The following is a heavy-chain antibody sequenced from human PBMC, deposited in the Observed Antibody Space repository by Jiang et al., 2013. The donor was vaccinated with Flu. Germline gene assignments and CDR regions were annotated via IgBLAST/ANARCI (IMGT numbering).Heavy chain of an antibody. CDR2: VYYSGST. CDR3: ARRVWRDNHDDRFSWFDI. J-gene: IGHJ5*01. V-gene: IGHV4-39*07. CDR1: GASIRTSHYF. Sequence: GPGLVKSSETLSLTCTVSGASIRTSHYFWGWIRQPPGKGLEWIGNVYYSGSTSYNPSLKSRVTISVDTSNNQFSLSLTSVTAADTAMYYCARRVWRDNHDDRFSWFDIWGQGTQVTVSS. D-gene: IGHD1-14*01.